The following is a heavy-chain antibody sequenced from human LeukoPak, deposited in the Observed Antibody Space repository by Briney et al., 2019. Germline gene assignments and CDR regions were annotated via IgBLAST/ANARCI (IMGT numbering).Heavy chain of an antibody. D-gene: IGHD4-17*01. CDR3: VPEPEYGESG. V-gene: IGHV3-7*01. J-gene: IGHJ4*02. CDR2: INEDGSEK. Sequence: GGSLRLSCAVSGFIFNKNWMSWVRQAPGKGLEWVANINEDGSEKNYVDSVKGRFTISRDNAKTSLYLQMNSLRVEDTAVYYCVPEPEYGESGGGQGALVTVSS. CDR1: GFIFNKNW.